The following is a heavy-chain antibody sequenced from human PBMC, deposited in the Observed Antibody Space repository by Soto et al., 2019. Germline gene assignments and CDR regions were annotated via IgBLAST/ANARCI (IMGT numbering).Heavy chain of an antibody. V-gene: IGHV4-59*12. CDR1: GGSISSDY. Sequence: SETLSLTCTVSGGSISSDYWSWIRQPPGKGLEWIGYVYYSGSTKYNSSLKSRVSISIDRSKNQFSLKLSSVTAADTAVYYCARGNVVAIDYWGQGTLVTVSS. J-gene: IGHJ4*02. CDR3: ARGNVVAIDY. CDR2: VYYSGST. D-gene: IGHD2-21*01.